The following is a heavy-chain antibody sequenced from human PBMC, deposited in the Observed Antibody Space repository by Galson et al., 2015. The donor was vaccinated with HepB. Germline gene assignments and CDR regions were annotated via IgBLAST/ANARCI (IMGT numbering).Heavy chain of an antibody. CDR1: GYSFTNYG. Sequence: SVKVSCKASGYSFTNYGINWVRQAPGQGLEWMGWINTYNDNTNYAQTLQGRVIMTTDTSARTVYMELKSLRSDDTAVYYCARGGRLGELSSSDYWGQGTLVTVS. V-gene: IGHV1-18*01. D-gene: IGHD3-16*02. CDR3: ARGGRLGELSSSDY. J-gene: IGHJ4*02. CDR2: INTYNDNT.